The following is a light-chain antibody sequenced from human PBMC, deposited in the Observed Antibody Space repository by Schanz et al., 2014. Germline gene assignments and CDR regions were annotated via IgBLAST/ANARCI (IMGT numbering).Light chain of an antibody. CDR3: SSFAGRTVV. J-gene: IGLJ2*01. V-gene: IGLV2-14*03. CDR1: ASDIGSYNY. Sequence: QSALTQPASVSGSPGQSITISCTGTASDIGSYNYVSWYQHHPARAPKLLIYDVDNRPSAVSSRFSGSKSGNTASLTVSGLQAEDEADYYCSSFAGRTVVFGGGTMLTVL. CDR2: DVD.